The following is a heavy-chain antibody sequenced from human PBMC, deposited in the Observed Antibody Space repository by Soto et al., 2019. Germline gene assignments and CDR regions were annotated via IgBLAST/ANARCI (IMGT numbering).Heavy chain of an antibody. CDR1: GYTFTGYY. CDR3: ARDSQGNWFDP. CDR2: INPNSGGT. V-gene: IGHV1-2*04. Sequence: ASVQVSCKASGYTFTGYYMHWVRQAPGQGLEWMGWINPNSGGTNYAQKFQGWVTMTRDTSISTAYMELSRLRSDDTAVYYCARDSQGNWFDPWGQGTLVTVSS. J-gene: IGHJ5*02.